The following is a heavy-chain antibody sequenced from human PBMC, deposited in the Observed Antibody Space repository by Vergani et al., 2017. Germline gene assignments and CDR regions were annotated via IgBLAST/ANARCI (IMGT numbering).Heavy chain of an antibody. D-gene: IGHD2-2*01. J-gene: IGHJ6*02. V-gene: IGHV3-48*01. CDR2: ISSSSRTI. CDR3: ARYQSRLSETYGMDV. Sequence: EVQLVESGGGLVQPGGSLRLSCAASGFTFSRYSMNWVRQAPGKGLEWVSYISSSSRTIYYANSVKGRFTISRDNAKNSLYRQMNSLRAEDTAVYYCARYQSRLSETYGMDVWGQGTTVTVSS. CDR1: GFTFSRYS.